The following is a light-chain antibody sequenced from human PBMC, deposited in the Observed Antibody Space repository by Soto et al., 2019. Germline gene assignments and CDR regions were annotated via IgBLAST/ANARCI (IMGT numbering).Light chain of an antibody. CDR1: SSNIGAGYD. CDR3: QSYDXSLRGCYV. Sequence: QSAVTQPPSVSGAPGQRVTISCTGSSSNIGAGYDVHWYQQLPGTAPKLLIYGNSNRPSGVPDRFSGSKSGTSASLAITGLQAEDEADYYCQSYDXSLRGCYVFGTGTKVTVL. J-gene: IGLJ1*01. V-gene: IGLV1-40*02. CDR2: GNS.